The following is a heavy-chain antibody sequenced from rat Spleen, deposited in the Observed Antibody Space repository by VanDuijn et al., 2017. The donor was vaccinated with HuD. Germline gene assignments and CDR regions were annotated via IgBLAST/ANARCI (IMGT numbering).Heavy chain of an antibody. CDR1: GFTFSNYY. J-gene: IGHJ2*01. Sequence: EVQLVESGGGLVQPGRSLKLSCAASGFTFSNYYMAWVRQAPTKGLEWVASISTSGVNTYYRDSVKGRFTISRDNAKNTLYLQMDSLRSEDTATYYCARPDYSRFDYWGQGVMVTVSS. CDR3: ARPDYSRFDY. D-gene: IGHD1-2*01. V-gene: IGHV5-25*01. CDR2: ISTSGVNT.